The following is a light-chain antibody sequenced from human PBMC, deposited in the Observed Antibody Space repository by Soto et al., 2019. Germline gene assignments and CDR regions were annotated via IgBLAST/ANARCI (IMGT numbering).Light chain of an antibody. CDR3: EQFGSSPIT. Sequence: EIVLTQSPGTLSLSPGERATLSCRASQSVSSTFLAWYQHKPGQAPRLLIYGASTRATDIPDRFSGSGSGTDFTLTSSRLKPEDFAVYYCEQFGSSPITFGQGTRLEMK. CDR1: QSVSSTF. CDR2: GAS. V-gene: IGKV3-20*01. J-gene: IGKJ5*01.